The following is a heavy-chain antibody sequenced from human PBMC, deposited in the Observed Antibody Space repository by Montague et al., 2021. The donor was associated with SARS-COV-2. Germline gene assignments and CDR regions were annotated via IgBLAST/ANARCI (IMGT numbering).Heavy chain of an antibody. J-gene: IGHJ4*02. CDR2: TYYRSMWKS. V-gene: IGHV6-1*01. Sequence: CASSGDSVSSNSATWNWIRQSPSRGLEWLGRTYYRSMWKSDYARXVKSRRAINPDASKNQFSLQLSSVTPDDTALYYCVRGIEAAGSYDYWGQGALVTVSS. D-gene: IGHD6-13*01. CDR1: GDSVSSNSAT. CDR3: VRGIEAAGSYDY.